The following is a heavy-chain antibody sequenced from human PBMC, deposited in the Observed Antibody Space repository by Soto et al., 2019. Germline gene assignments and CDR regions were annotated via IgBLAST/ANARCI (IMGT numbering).Heavy chain of an antibody. D-gene: IGHD6-13*01. CDR3: ARKGAAASYAHYYMDV. V-gene: IGHV4-59*01. J-gene: IGHJ6*03. CDR2: VYYSGNT. Sequence: QVQLQESGPGLVKPSETLSLTCTVSGGSISPYYWSWIRQPPGKGLEWIGYVYYSGNTNYYPSLESRVTISVDTSRNRFSLNLTSATAADTAVYYCARKGAAASYAHYYMDVWGRGTAVTVSS. CDR1: GGSISPYY.